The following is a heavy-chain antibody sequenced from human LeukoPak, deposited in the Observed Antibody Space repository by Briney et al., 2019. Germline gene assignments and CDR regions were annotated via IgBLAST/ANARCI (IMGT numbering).Heavy chain of an antibody. D-gene: IGHD1-26*01. V-gene: IGHV3-7*01. CDR2: IKQDGSEK. CDR3: ARAQWELPRDNYYYYYYMDV. Sequence: PGGSLRLSCAASGFTFSSYWMSWVRQAPGKGLEWVANIKQDGSEKYYVDSVKGRFTISRDNAKNSLYLQMNSLRAEDTAVYYCARAQWELPRDNYYYYYYMDVWGKGTTVTVSS. J-gene: IGHJ6*03. CDR1: GFTFSSYW.